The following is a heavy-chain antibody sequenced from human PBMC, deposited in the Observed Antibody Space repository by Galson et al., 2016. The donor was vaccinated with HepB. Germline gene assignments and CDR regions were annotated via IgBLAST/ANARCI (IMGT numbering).Heavy chain of an antibody. CDR3: AKATSGSAYGSRYFQH. Sequence: SLRLSCATSGFTFNDYAMHWVRQAPGTGLEWVSGISWNSGRIDYADSVKGRFTVSRDHAKNSLYLQINSLRAEDTALYYCAKATSGSAYGSRYFQHWGQGTLVTVSS. V-gene: IGHV3-9*01. D-gene: IGHD3-10*01. CDR2: ISWNSGRI. CDR1: GFTFNDYA. J-gene: IGHJ1*01.